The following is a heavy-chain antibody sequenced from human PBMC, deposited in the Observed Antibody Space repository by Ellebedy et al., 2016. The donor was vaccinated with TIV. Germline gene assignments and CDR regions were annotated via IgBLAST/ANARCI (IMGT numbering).Heavy chain of an antibody. D-gene: IGHD5-12*01. Sequence: SETLSLTXTVSGGSISSGGYYWSWIRQHPGKGLEWIGYIYYSGSTYYNPSLKSRVTISVDTSKNQFSLKLSSVTAADTAVYYCARSHRVDIVATCFDYWGQGTLVTVSS. CDR1: GGSISSGGYY. V-gene: IGHV4-31*03. CDR2: IYYSGST. J-gene: IGHJ4*02. CDR3: ARSHRVDIVATCFDY.